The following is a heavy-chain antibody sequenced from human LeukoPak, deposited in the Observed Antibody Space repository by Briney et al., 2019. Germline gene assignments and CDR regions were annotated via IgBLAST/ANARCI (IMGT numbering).Heavy chain of an antibody. J-gene: IGHJ4*02. CDR2: IFYSGNT. CDR3: ARGGTGDLDY. CDR1: GGSLSTYY. V-gene: IGHV4-59*01. D-gene: IGHD7-27*01. Sequence: PSETLSHTCTVSGGSLSTYYWTWIRQPPRKGLEWIGYIFYSGNTNYNPSLRGRVTISADTSKNQFSLRLTSVSAADTALYYCARGGTGDLDYWGQGTLVTVSS.